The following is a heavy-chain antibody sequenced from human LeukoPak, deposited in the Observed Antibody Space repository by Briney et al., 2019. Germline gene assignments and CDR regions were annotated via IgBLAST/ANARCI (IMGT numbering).Heavy chain of an antibody. CDR2: ISNSGNTI. V-gene: IGHV3-11*01. CDR3: ARGRATKDSDY. CDR1: GFTLSDYH. Sequence: GGSLRLSCAASGFTLSDYHMSWIRQAPGKGLEWVSYISNSGNTIYYVDSVKGRFTISRDNAKNFLYLQMNSLRAEDTAVYFCARGRATKDSDYWGQGTLVTVSS. D-gene: IGHD1-26*01. J-gene: IGHJ4*02.